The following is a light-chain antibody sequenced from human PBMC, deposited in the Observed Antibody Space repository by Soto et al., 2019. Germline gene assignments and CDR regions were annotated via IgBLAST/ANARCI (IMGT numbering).Light chain of an antibody. CDR3: QQYGTSPYT. Sequence: EIVLTQSPATLSLSPGERATLSCGAGRTFSARYKAWSRKKPGLAPRLPIYDASSRATGIPDRFSGSGSGTDFSLTITRLEPEDFAVYYCQQYGTSPYTFGQGTKLEIK. CDR2: DAS. J-gene: IGKJ2*01. CDR1: RTFSARY. V-gene: IGKV3D-20*01.